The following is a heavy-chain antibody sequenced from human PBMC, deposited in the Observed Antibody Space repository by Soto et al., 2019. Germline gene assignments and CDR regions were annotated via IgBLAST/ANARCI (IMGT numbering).Heavy chain of an antibody. Sequence: EVQLLESGGGLVQPGGSLRLSCAASGFTFSSYAMSWVRQAPGKGLEWVSAISGSGGSTYYADSVKGRFTISRDNSKNTLYLQMNSLRAEVTAVYYCAKAYCSGGSCYLYYFDYWGQGTLVTVSS. CDR2: ISGSGGST. CDR3: AKAYCSGGSCYLYYFDY. J-gene: IGHJ4*02. CDR1: GFTFSSYA. D-gene: IGHD2-15*01. V-gene: IGHV3-23*01.